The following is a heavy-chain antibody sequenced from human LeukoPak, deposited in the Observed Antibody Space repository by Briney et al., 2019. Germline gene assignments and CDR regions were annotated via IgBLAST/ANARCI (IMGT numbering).Heavy chain of an antibody. V-gene: IGHV1-69*01. D-gene: IGHD6-6*01. CDR2: IIPFLSTA. CDR1: GGTFSRNA. Sequence: ASVKVSCKASGGTFSRNAISWVRQAPGQGLEWMGGIIPFLSTADYAQKFQGRITITADESTSTAYMELSSLRSDDTAVYYCARERDSIAALRYWGQGTLVTVSS. J-gene: IGHJ4*02. CDR3: ARERDSIAALRY.